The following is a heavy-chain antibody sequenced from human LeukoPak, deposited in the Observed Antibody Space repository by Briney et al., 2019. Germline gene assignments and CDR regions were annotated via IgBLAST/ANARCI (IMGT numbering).Heavy chain of an antibody. V-gene: IGHV3-9*01. CDR1: GFTFDDYA. CDR2: ISWNSGSI. J-gene: IGHJ4*02. Sequence: PGGSLRFSCAASGFTFDDYAMHWVRHAPGKGLEWVSGISWNSGSIGYADSVKGRFTISRDNAKNSLYLQMNSLRAEDTALYYCAKALVGYYFDYWGQGTLVTVSS. D-gene: IGHD3-9*01. CDR3: AKALVGYYFDY.